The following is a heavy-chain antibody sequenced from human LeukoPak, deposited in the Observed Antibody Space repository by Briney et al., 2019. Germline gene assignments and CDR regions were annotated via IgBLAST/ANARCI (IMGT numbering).Heavy chain of an antibody. V-gene: IGHV4-59*01. J-gene: IGHJ5*02. CDR3: ARDYYDSSGRLHAWLDP. CDR2: ISYSGST. Sequence: ASETLSLTCTVSGGSISGYYWSWIRQPPGKGLEWIAYISYSGSTNYNPSLKSRVSISVDTSKNQFSLRLTSVTAADTALYYCARDYYDSSGRLHAWLDPWGQGTLVTVSS. CDR1: GGSISGYY. D-gene: IGHD3-22*01.